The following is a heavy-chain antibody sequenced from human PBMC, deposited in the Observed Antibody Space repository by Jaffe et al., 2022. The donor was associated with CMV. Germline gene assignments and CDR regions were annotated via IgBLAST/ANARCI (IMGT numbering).Heavy chain of an antibody. CDR1: GGSFSGYY. Sequence: QVQLQQWGAGLLKPSETLSLTCAVYGGSFSGYYWSWIRQPPGKGLEWIGEINHSGSTNYNPSLKSRVTISVDTSKNQFSLKLSSVTAADTAVYYCARGSRNEQDTAMVFDYWGQGTLVTVSS. J-gene: IGHJ4*02. D-gene: IGHD5-18*01. V-gene: IGHV4-34*01. CDR3: ARGSRNEQDTAMVFDY. CDR2: INHSGST.